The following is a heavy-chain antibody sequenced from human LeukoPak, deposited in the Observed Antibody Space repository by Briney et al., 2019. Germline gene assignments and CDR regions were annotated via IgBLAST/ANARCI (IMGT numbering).Heavy chain of an antibody. V-gene: IGHV1-46*01. CDR1: GYTFTSYY. Sequence: ASVKVPCKASGYTFTSYYMHWVQQAPGQGLEWMGIINPSGGSTSYAQKFQGRVTMTRDTSTSTVYMELSSLRSEDTAVYYCARVLSYYDILTGYYYYYGMDVWGQGTTVTVSS. CDR3: ARVLSYYDILTGYYYYYGMDV. D-gene: IGHD3-9*01. J-gene: IGHJ6*02. CDR2: INPSGGST.